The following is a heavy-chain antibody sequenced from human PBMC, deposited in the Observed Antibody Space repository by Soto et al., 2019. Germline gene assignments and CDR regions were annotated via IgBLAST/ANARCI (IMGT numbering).Heavy chain of an antibody. D-gene: IGHD6-13*01. Sequence: ASVKVSCKASGGTFSSYAISWARQAPGQGLEWMGRIIPILGIANYAQKFQGRVTITADKSTSTAYMELSSLRSEDTAVYYCARSIAAAGTKYFQHWGQGTLVTVSS. CDR3: ARSIAAAGTKYFQH. CDR1: GGTFSSYA. J-gene: IGHJ1*01. CDR2: IIPILGIA. V-gene: IGHV1-69*04.